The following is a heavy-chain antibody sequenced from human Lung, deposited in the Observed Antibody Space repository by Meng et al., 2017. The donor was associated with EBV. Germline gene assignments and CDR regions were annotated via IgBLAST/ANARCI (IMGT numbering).Heavy chain of an antibody. Sequence: QVQLQESGPGLVKPSETLSLTCAVYGGSFSGYYWSWIRQPPGKGLEWIGEINHSGSTNYNPSLKSRVTISVDTSKNQFSLKLSSVTAADTAVYYCARGKLSGYRYFDYWGQGTLVTVSS. CDR3: ARGKLSGYRYFDY. V-gene: IGHV4-34*02. J-gene: IGHJ4*02. CDR2: INHSGST. D-gene: IGHD3-3*01. CDR1: GGSFSGYY.